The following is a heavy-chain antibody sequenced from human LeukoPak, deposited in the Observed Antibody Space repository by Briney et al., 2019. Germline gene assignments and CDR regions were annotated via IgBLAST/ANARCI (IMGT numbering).Heavy chain of an antibody. CDR2: IIPIFGTA. V-gene: IGHV1-69*06. D-gene: IGHD5-18*01. Sequence: ASVTVSCKASGGTFSSYAISWVRQAPGQGLEWMGGIIPIFGTANYAQKFQGRVTITADKSTSTAYMELSSLRSEDTAVYYCARDRKNSYGYYYYYMDVWGKGTTVTVSS. CDR3: ARDRKNSYGYYYYYMDV. CDR1: GGTFSSYA. J-gene: IGHJ6*03.